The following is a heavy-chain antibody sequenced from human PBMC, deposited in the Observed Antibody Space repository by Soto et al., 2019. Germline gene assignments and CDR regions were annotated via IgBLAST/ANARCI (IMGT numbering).Heavy chain of an antibody. CDR3: GTLLWFVESTSHDAFDI. CDR1: GYTFTSYY. Sequence: ASVKVSCKASGYTFTSYYMHWVRQAPGQGLEWMGIINPSGGSTSYAQKFQGRVTMTRDTSTSTVYMELSSLRSEDTAVYYCGTLLWFVESTSHDAFDIWGQGTMVTVSS. CDR2: INPSGGST. D-gene: IGHD3-10*01. J-gene: IGHJ3*02. V-gene: IGHV1-46*01.